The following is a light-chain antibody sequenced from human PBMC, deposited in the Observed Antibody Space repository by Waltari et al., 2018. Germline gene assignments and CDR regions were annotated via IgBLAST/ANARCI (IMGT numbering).Light chain of an antibody. CDR1: QSVLYSSNNKNF. J-gene: IGKJ2*01. Sequence: DIVMTQSPDSLAVSLGERATINCRSSQSVLYSSNNKNFLAWYQPKPGQPPKLLIYWASARASGVLDRFSGSGSGTECTLTISSLQAEDVAVYYCQQYYSNPPTFGQGTKLEI. CDR2: WAS. CDR3: QQYYSNPPT. V-gene: IGKV4-1*01.